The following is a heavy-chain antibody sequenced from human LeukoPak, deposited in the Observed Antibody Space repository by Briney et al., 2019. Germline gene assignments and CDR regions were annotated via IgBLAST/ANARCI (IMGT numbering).Heavy chain of an antibody. J-gene: IGHJ6*02. Sequence: GGSLRLSCAASGFTFDDYGMSWVRQAPGKGLEWVSGINWNGGSTGYADSVKGRFTISRDNAKNPLYLQMNSLRAEDTALYHCARASGKGLDYYYYGMDVWGQGTTVTVSS. V-gene: IGHV3-20*01. CDR1: GFTFDDYG. CDR3: ARASGKGLDYYYYGMDV. CDR2: INWNGGST. D-gene: IGHD3-10*01.